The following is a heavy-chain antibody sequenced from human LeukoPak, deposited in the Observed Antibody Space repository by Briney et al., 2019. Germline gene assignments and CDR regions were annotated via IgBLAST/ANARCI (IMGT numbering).Heavy chain of an antibody. CDR1: DNSISSSSYY. Sequence: KASETLSLTCTVSDNSISSSSYYWVWIRQRPGQGLEWVSFISNSGSTTYYADSVKGRFTPSRDNAKNSLYLQMNTLRAEDTAVYYCARERNFYYMDVWGKGTRVTVSS. CDR2: ISNSGSTT. V-gene: IGHV3-11*04. J-gene: IGHJ6*03. CDR3: ARERNFYYMDV.